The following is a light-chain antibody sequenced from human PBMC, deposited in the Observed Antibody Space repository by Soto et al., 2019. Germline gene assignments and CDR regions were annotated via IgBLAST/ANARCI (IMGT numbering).Light chain of an antibody. J-gene: IGKJ4*01. CDR3: QHYDTLPSLT. V-gene: IGKV1-33*01. Sequence: DIQMTQSPSSLSASVGDRVTITCQASQDISNYLNWFQQRPGKPPKLLIYEASILETGVPSRFSGSGSGTHFTFTINSLQPEDFAIYYCQHYDTLPSLTFGGGTKVEIK. CDR1: QDISNY. CDR2: EAS.